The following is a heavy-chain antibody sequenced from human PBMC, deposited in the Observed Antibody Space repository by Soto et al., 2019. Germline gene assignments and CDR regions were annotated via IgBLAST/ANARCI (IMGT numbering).Heavy chain of an antibody. D-gene: IGHD3-3*01. CDR2: ISYDGSNK. CDR1: GFTFSSYA. Sequence: QVQLVESGGGVVQPGRSLRLSCAASGFTFSSYAMTWARKAPGKGLGGLAVISYDGSNKYYADSVKGRFTISRDNSKNTLYLQMNSLRAEDTAVYYCAKDRLYYDFWSGSDFDYWGQGTLVTVSS. CDR3: AKDRLYYDFWSGSDFDY. V-gene: IGHV3-30*18. J-gene: IGHJ4*02.